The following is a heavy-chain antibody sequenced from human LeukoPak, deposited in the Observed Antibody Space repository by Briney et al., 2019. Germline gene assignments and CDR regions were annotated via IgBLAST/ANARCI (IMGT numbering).Heavy chain of an antibody. V-gene: IGHV3-21*01. Sequence: NPGGSLRLSCAASGSTFSSYSMNWVRQAPGKGLEWVSSISSSSSYIYYADSVKGRFTISRDNAKNSLYLQMNSLRAEDTAVYYCARSFLSIAAAATDYWGQGTLVTVSS. CDR3: ARSFLSIAAAATDY. J-gene: IGHJ4*02. D-gene: IGHD6-13*01. CDR2: ISSSSSYI. CDR1: GSTFSSYS.